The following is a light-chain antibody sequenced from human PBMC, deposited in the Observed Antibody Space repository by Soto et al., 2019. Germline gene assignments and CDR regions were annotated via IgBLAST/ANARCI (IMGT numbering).Light chain of an antibody. CDR2: DAS. J-gene: IGKJ1*01. V-gene: IGKV1-5*01. Sequence: TPSVGTPVAITGRASQTIGSWLAWYQQKPGRAPKLLIFDASSLESGVPARFSGNGSGTEFTLTISGLQSDDFASYYCQQYNSYSGMFGQGTKVDNK. CDR1: QTIGSW. CDR3: QQYNSYSGM.